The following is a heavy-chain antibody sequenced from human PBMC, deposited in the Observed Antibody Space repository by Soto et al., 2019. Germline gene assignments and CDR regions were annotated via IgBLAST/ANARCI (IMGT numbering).Heavy chain of an antibody. CDR1: GFTFSSYG. Sequence: PGGSLRLSCAASGFTFSSYGMHWVRQAPGKGLEWVAVISYDGSNKYYADSVKGRFTISRDNSKNTLYLQMNSLRAEDTAVYYCVKGRYSPYYYGMDVWGQGTTVTVSS. CDR3: VKGRYSPYYYGMDV. J-gene: IGHJ6*02. D-gene: IGHD5-18*01. V-gene: IGHV3-30*18. CDR2: ISYDGSNK.